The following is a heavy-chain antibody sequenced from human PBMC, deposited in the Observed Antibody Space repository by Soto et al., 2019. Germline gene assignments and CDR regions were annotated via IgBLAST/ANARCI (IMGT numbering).Heavy chain of an antibody. Sequence: SETLSLTCTVSGGSISSYYWSWIRQPPGKGLEWIGYIYYSGSTNYNPSLKSRVTISVDTSKNQFSLKLSSVTAADTAVYYCARIQFYCSSTSCLYYFDYWGQGTRVPVSS. CDR1: GGSISSYY. CDR2: IYYSGST. J-gene: IGHJ4*02. V-gene: IGHV4-59*01. D-gene: IGHD2-2*01. CDR3: ARIQFYCSSTSCLYYFDY.